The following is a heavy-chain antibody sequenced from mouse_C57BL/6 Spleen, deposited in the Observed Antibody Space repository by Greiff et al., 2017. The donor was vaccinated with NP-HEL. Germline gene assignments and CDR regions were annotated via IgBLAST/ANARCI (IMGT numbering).Heavy chain of an antibody. CDR3: ARGYYYGSTLYYFDY. CDR2: IYPGNGDT. CDR1: GYTFTSYN. D-gene: IGHD1-1*01. V-gene: IGHV1-12*01. J-gene: IGHJ2*01. Sequence: QSGAELVRPGASVKMSCKASGYTFTSYNMHWVKQTPRQGLEWIGAIYPGNGDTSYNQKFKGKATLTVDKSSSTAYMQLSSLTSEDSAVYFCARGYYYGSTLYYFDYWGQGTTLTVSS.